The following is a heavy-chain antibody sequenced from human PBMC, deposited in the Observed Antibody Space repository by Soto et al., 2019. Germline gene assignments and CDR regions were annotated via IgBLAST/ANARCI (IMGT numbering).Heavy chain of an antibody. J-gene: IGHJ3*02. CDR2: ISFDGTKK. Sequence: QVLLVESGGGVVQPGRSLRLSCAASGFTFSNSGMHWVRQAPGKGLEWVAIISFDGTKKYYADSVKGRFTTSRDNSKNTLYLQMDGLRTEDTAVYYCAKEFQLLHAFDIWGPGTMVTVSS. V-gene: IGHV3-30*18. CDR3: AKEFQLLHAFDI. D-gene: IGHD4-4*01. CDR1: GFTFSNSG.